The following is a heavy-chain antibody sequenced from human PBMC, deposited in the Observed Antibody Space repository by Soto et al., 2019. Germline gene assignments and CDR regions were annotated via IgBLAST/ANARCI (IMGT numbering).Heavy chain of an antibody. CDR2: IYYSGST. CDR3: ARSDGRY. CDR1: GGSISSGGYS. Sequence: SETLSLTCAVSGGSISSGGYSWSWIRQPPGKGLEWIGYIYYSGSTNYNPSLKSRVTISVDTSKNQFSLKLSSVTAADTAVYYCARSDGRYRGQGTLVTVSS. V-gene: IGHV4-61*08. J-gene: IGHJ4*02.